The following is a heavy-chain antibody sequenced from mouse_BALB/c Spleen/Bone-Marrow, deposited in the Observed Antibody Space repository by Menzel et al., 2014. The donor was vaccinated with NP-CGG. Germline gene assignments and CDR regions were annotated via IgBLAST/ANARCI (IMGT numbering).Heavy chain of an antibody. V-gene: IGHV5-9-4*01. CDR1: GFTFSSYA. CDR2: ISSGGSYT. J-gene: IGHJ1*01. CDR3: ASKAGTGYWYFDV. D-gene: IGHD4-1*01. Sequence: EVKVVESGGGLVKPGGSLKLSCAASGFTFSSYAMSWVRQSPERRLEWVAEISSGGSYTYYPDTVTGRFTISRDNAKNSLDLEMSSLWSEDTTMYDCASKAGTGYWYFDVWGAGTTVTVSS.